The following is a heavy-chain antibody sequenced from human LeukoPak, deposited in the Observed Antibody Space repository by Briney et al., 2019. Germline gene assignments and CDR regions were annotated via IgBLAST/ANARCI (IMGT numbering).Heavy chain of an antibody. CDR2: MNPNSGNT. D-gene: IGHD3-22*01. CDR3: ARGWNYYDSSGYYDTFDY. V-gene: IGHV1-8*01. J-gene: IGHJ4*02. CDR1: GYTFTSYD. Sequence: GASVKVSCKASGYTFTSYDINWVRRATGQGLEWMGWMNPNSGNTGYAQKFQGGVTMTRNASISTAYMELSSLRSEDTAVYYCARGWNYYDSSGYYDTFDYWGQGTLVTVSS.